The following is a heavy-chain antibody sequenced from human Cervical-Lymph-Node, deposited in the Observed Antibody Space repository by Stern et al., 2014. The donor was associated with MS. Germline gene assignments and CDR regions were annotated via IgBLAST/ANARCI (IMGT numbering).Heavy chain of an antibody. V-gene: IGHV3-48*01. CDR2: ISSSGSTI. CDR3: ARLRQYSDSSGNQKYYFDY. D-gene: IGHD2-15*01. J-gene: IGHJ4*02. Sequence: EMQLVESGGGLVQPGGSLRLSCVVSGFFFSSYSINWVRQAPGQGLEWVSYISSSGSTIYYADSVKGRFTISRDKAKNALYLQMNSLRAEDTAVYYCARLRQYSDSSGNQKYYFDYWGQGTLVTVSS. CDR1: GFFFSSYS.